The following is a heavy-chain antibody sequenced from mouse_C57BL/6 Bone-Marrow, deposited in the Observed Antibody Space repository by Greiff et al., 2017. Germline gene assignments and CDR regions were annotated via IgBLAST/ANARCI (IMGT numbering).Heavy chain of an antibody. D-gene: IGHD3-1*01. CDR3: GGGSGLPWVAW. J-gene: IGHJ3*01. Sequence: QVQLQQPGAELVMPGASVKLSCKASGYTFTSYWMHWVKQRPGQGLEWIGEIDPSDSYTNYNQKFKGKSTLTVDKSSSTAYMQLSSLTSEDSAVCYCGGGSGLPWVAWWGQGTLVTVSA. CDR1: GYTFTSYW. V-gene: IGHV1-69*01. CDR2: IDPSDSYT.